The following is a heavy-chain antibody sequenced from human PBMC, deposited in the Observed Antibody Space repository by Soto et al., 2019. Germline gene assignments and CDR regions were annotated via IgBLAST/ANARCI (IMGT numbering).Heavy chain of an antibody. CDR2: TSGSGGST. J-gene: IGHJ6*02. CDR3: AKDATPGCTNGVCSRGYYYGMDV. D-gene: IGHD2-8*01. CDR1: GFTFSSYA. Sequence: EVQLLESGGGLVQPGGSLRLSCAASGFTFSSYAMSWVRQAPGKGLEWVSATSGSGGSTYYADSVKGRFTISRDNSKNTLYLQINSLRAEDTAVYYCAKDATPGCTNGVCSRGYYYGMDVWGQGTTVTVSS. V-gene: IGHV3-23*01.